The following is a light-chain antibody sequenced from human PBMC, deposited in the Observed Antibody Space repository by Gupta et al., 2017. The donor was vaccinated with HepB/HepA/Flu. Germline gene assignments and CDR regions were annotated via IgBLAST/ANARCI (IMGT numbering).Light chain of an antibody. J-gene: IGKJ4*01. CDR3: QQRINWPLT. V-gene: IGKV3-11*01. CDR2: DAS. CDR1: PSVIRY. Sequence: EIVLTQSPVTLSLSPGEGATLSCRARPSVIRYLAWYQQKPGQPPNLLVFDASNRATGVPARFSGSGSGSDFTLTISGLEPEDFALYYCQQRINWPLTFGGGTRVEIK.